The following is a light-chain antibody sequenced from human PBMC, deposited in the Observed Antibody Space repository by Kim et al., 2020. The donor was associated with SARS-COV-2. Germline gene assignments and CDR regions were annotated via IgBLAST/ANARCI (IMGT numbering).Light chain of an antibody. CDR1: RGSIPSNY. CDR2: EDN. CDR3: QSYDSSNWV. J-gene: IGLJ3*02. Sequence: GTTETMSYPPSRGSIPSNYVQWYQQRPGSAPTTVIYEDNQRPSGVPDRFSGSIDSSSNSASLTISGLKTEDEADYYCQSYDSSNWVFGGGTQLTVL. V-gene: IGLV6-57*03.